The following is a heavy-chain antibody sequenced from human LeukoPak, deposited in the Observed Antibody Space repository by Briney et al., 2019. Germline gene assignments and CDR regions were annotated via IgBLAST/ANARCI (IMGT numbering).Heavy chain of an antibody. D-gene: IGHD5-24*01. CDR3: ARGDGYNYDRFDP. Sequence: SVKVSCKASGGTFSSYAISWVRQAPGQGLEWMGGITPIFGTANYAQKFQGRVTITADESTSTAYMELSSLRSEDTAVYYCARGDGYNYDRFDPWGQGTLVTVSS. J-gene: IGHJ5*02. CDR2: ITPIFGTA. V-gene: IGHV1-69*13. CDR1: GGTFSSYA.